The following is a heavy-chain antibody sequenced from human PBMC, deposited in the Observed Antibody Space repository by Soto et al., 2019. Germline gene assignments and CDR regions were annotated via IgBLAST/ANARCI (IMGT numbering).Heavy chain of an antibody. CDR3: ARDPRDIVTGHHDAFDI. Sequence: GGSLRLSCAASGFTFSSYWMSWVRQAPGKGLEWVANIKQDGSEKYYVDSVKGRFTISRDNAKNSLYLQMNSLRAEDTAVYYCARDPRDIVTGHHDAFDIWGQGTMVTVSS. J-gene: IGHJ3*02. V-gene: IGHV3-7*01. CDR1: GFTFSSYW. CDR2: IKQDGSEK. D-gene: IGHD3-9*01.